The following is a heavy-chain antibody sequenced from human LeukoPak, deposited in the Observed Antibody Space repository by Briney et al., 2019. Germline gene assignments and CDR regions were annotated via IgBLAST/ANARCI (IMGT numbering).Heavy chain of an antibody. J-gene: IGHJ4*02. CDR1: GGSISSSSYY. V-gene: IGHV4-39*01. CDR3: ASLRTVRGFR. Sequence: SETLSLTCTVSGGSISSSSYYWGWIRQPPGKGLEWIGSIYYSGSTYYNPSLKSPVTISVDTSKNQFSLKLSSVTAADTAVYYCASLRTVRGFRCGQGTLVTVSS. CDR2: IYYSGST. D-gene: IGHD3-10*01.